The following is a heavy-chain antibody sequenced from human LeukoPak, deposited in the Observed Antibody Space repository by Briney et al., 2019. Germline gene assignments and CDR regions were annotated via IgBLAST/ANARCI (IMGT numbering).Heavy chain of an antibody. Sequence: ASVKVSCKASGYTFTSYYMHWVRQAPGQGLEWMGGFDPEDGETIYAQKFQGRVTMTEDTSTDTAYMELSSLRSEDTAVYYCATDRRAAAGYYYYYMDVWGKGTTVTVSS. CDR2: FDPEDGET. CDR3: ATDRRAAAGYYYYYMDV. CDR1: GYTFTSYY. V-gene: IGHV1-24*01. D-gene: IGHD6-13*01. J-gene: IGHJ6*03.